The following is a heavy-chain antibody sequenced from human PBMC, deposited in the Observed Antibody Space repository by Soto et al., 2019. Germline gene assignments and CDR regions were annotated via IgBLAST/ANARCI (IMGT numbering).Heavy chain of an antibody. V-gene: IGHV4-59*01. CDR3: ARGYYDSRRQTTCVDN. D-gene: IGHD3-22*01. CDR1: GASLSSSC. Sequence: SETLSLTCTVSGASLSSSCWSWIRQSPGQGLEWIGYVHYSGSTKYNPSLKIRVSISVDTSKNQFSLKLSSVTATDPAVYYSARGYYDSRRQTTCVDNGGQGAMVTVSS. J-gene: IGHJ4*02. CDR2: VHYSGST.